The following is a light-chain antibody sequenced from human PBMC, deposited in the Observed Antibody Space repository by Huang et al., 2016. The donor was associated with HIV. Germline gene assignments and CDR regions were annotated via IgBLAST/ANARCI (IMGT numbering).Light chain of an antibody. CDR2: AAS. CDR1: QSVNTN. V-gene: IGKV3-15*01. J-gene: IGKJ2*01. Sequence: VMMSQSPATLAASPGERVTLSCGASQSVNTNLAWYQQKPDQPPRLLISAASTGATGVPARFAGSGSGTEFTLTIDSRQSDDFAVYYCQQYNKWPPEYTFGQGTRLEIK. CDR3: QQYNKWPPEYT.